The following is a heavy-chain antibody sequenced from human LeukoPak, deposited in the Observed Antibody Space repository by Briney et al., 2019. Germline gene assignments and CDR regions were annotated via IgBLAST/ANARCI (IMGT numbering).Heavy chain of an antibody. CDR1: GFTFSSYS. CDR3: ARGALPAYYFDY. D-gene: IGHD2-15*01. J-gene: IGHJ4*02. Sequence: PGGALRLSCAASGFTFSSYSMNWVGQAPGKGLEGVSSISSSSSYIYYADSVKGRFTISRDNAKNSLYLQMNSLRAEDTAVYYCARGALPAYYFDYWGQGTLVTVSS. V-gene: IGHV3-21*01. CDR2: ISSSSSYI.